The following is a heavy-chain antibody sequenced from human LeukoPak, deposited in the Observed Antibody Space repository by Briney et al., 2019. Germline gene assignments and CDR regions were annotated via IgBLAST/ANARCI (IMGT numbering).Heavy chain of an antibody. CDR2: IRYDGSNK. CDR3: ARPGYSSSWYGMYNWFDP. J-gene: IGHJ5*02. D-gene: IGHD6-13*01. V-gene: IGHV3-30*02. CDR1: GFTFSSYG. Sequence: QTGGSLRLSCAASGFTFSSYGMHWVRQAPGKGLEWVAFIRYDGSNKYYADSVKGRFTISRDNSKNTLYLQMNSLRAEDTAVYYCARPGYSSSWYGMYNWFDPWGQGTLVTVSS.